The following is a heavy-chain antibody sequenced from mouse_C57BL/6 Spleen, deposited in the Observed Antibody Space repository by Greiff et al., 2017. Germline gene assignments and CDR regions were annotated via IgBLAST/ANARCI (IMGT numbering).Heavy chain of an antibody. Sequence: VQLQQSGPELVKPGASVKIPCKASGYTFTDYNMDWVKQSHGKSLEWIGDINPNNGGTIYNQKFKGKATLTVDKSSSTAYMELRSLTSEDTAVYYCARSTMVTYYYAMDYWGQGTSVTVSS. V-gene: IGHV1-18*01. J-gene: IGHJ4*01. CDR2: INPNNGGT. CDR1: GYTFTDYN. CDR3: ARSTMVTYYYAMDY. D-gene: IGHD2-1*01.